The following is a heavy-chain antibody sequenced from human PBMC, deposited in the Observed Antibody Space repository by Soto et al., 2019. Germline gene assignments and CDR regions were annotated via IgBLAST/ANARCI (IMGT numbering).Heavy chain of an antibody. J-gene: IGHJ6*02. D-gene: IGHD3-9*01. V-gene: IGHV1-69*13. CDR3: ARGKYDILTGYLNYYYGMDV. Sequence: ASVKVSCKASGYTFTNFGISWVRQAPGQGLEWMGGIIPIFGTANYAQKFQGRVTITADESTSTAYMELSSLRSEDTAVYYFARGKYDILTGYLNYYYGMDVWGQGTTVTVSS. CDR1: GYTFTNFG. CDR2: IIPIFGTA.